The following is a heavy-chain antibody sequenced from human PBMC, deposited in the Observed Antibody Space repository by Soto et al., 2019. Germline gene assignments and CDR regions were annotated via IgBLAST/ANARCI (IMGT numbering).Heavy chain of an antibody. CDR1: GGSISSVCYS. Sequence: PSETLCLTCAVSGGSISSVCYSWSWIRQPPGKGLEWIGYIYHSGSTYYNPSLKSRVTISVDRSKNQFSLKLSSVTAADTAVYYCARGGWSVSVWFDPWGQGTLVTVSS. CDR3: ARGGWSVSVWFDP. J-gene: IGHJ5*02. CDR2: IYHSGST. V-gene: IGHV4-30-2*01.